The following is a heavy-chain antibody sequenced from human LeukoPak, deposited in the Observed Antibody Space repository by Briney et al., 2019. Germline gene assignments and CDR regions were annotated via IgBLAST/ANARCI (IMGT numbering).Heavy chain of an antibody. CDR2: MNPNSGNT. J-gene: IGHJ6*02. CDR3: ARGRYYDILTGWTDYYYGMDV. CDR1: GYTFTSYD. V-gene: IGHV1-8*01. D-gene: IGHD3-9*01. Sequence: VSVKVSCKASGYTFTSYDINWVRQAPGQGLEGMGWMNPNSGNTGYAQKFQGRVTMTRNTSISTAYMELSSLRSEDTAVYYCARGRYYDILTGWTDYYYGMDVWGQGTTVTVSS.